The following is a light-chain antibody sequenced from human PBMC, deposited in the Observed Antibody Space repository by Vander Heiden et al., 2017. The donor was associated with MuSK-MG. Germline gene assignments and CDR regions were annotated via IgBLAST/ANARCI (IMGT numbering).Light chain of an antibody. CDR2: WAS. V-gene: IGKV4-1*01. CDR1: QSVLSSSNNKNY. CDR3: QQYDSSPLT. Sequence: DIVMTQSPDSLAVSLGERATVNCKSSQSVLSSSNNKNYLAWYQQKPGQPPKELIYWASTRESGVPDRFSGSGSGTDFTLTISSLQAEDVAVYYCQQYDSSPLTFGGGTKVEIK. J-gene: IGKJ4*01.